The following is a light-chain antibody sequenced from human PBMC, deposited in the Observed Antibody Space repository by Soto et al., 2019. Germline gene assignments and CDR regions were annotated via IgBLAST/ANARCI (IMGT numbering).Light chain of an antibody. J-gene: IGLJ1*01. CDR3: ISYTTSDTDV. V-gene: IGLV2-8*01. Sequence: QSALTQPPSASGSPGQSVTISCTGSSSDIGGYNYVSWYQQHPGRAPKLVIYEVTKRPSWVPSRFSASKSGNTASLTVSGLQADDEADYYCISYTTSDTDVFGTGTKLTVL. CDR1: SSDIGGYNY. CDR2: EVT.